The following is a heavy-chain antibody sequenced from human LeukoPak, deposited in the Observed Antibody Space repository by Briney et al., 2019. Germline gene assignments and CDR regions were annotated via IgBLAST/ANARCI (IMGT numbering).Heavy chain of an antibody. J-gene: IGHJ6*02. CDR2: IRYDGSNK. D-gene: IGHD6-6*01. CDR1: GFTFSSYG. V-gene: IGHV3-33*01. Sequence: PGRSLRLSCAASGFTFSSYGMHWVRQAPGKGLEWVAVIRYDGSNKYYADSVKGRFTISRDNSKNTLYLQMNSLRAEDTAVYYCARDSSSSVYYYYGMDVWGQGTTVTVSS. CDR3: ARDSSSSVYYYYGMDV.